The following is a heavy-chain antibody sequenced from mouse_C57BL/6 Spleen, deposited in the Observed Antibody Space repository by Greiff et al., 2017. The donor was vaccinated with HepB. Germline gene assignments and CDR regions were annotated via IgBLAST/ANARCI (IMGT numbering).Heavy chain of an antibody. CDR1: GYTFTSYW. CDR2: IDPNSGGT. D-gene: IGHD2-3*01. CDR3: ARDGYYRYFEV. Sequence: QVQLQQPGAELVKPGASVKLSCKASGYTFTSYWMHWVKQRPGRGREWIGRIDPNSGGTKYNEKFKSKATLTVDKPSSTADMQLSSLTSEDSAVYYCARDGYYRYFEVWGTGTTVTVSS. V-gene: IGHV1-72*01. J-gene: IGHJ1*03.